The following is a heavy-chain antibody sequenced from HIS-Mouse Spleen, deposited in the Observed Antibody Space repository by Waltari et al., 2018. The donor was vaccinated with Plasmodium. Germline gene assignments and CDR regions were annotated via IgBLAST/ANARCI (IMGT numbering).Heavy chain of an antibody. CDR2: IYYSSST. D-gene: IGHD4-4*01. V-gene: IGHV4-39*01. J-gene: IGHJ6*02. CDR1: GGSISSSRSY. Sequence: QLQLQESGPGLVKPSETLSLTCTVTGGSISSSRSYWCWIRQHPGKGLAWIWSIYYSSSTYHNPSRQSRVTISVDTSKNQFSLKRSSVTAADTAVYYCASLPRVEEVTTPFYYYYYGMDVWGQGTTVTVSS. CDR3: ASLPRVEEVTTPFYYYYYGMDV.